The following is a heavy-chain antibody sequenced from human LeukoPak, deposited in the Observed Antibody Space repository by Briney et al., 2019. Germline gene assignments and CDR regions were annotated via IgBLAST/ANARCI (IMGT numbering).Heavy chain of an antibody. CDR1: GGSFSGYY. CDR3: ARGRRGDY. Sequence: NPPETLSLTCAVYGGSFSGYYWSWIRQPPGKGLEWIGEINHSGSTNYNPSLKSRVTISVDTSKNQFSLKLSSVTAADTAVYYCARGRRGDYWGQGTLVTVSS. V-gene: IGHV4-34*01. CDR2: INHSGST. J-gene: IGHJ4*02.